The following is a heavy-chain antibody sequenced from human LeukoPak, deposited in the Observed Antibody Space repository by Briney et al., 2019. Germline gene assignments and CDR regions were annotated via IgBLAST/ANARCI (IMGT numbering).Heavy chain of an antibody. CDR1: GFTFSSYS. J-gene: IGHJ3*02. V-gene: IGHV3-48*01. Sequence: GGSLRLSCAASGFTFSSYSMNWVRQAPGKGLEWVSYISSSSSTIYYADSVKGRFTISRDNAKNSLYLQMNSLRAEDTAVYYCARDGGFIAARYVSSNAFDIWGQGTMVTVSS. CDR3: ARDGGFIAARYVSSNAFDI. D-gene: IGHD6-6*01. CDR2: ISSSSSTI.